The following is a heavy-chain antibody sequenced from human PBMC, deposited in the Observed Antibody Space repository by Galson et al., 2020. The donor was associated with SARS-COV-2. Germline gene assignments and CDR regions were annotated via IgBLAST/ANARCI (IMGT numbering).Heavy chain of an antibody. J-gene: IGHJ4*02. V-gene: IGHV3-23*01. Sequence: GGSLRLSCAASGFTFRSYAMSWVRQAPGKGLEWVSAISGSGGSTYYADSVKGRFTISRDNSKNTLYLQMNSLRAEDTAVYYCAKDGYNYDYFDYWGQGTLVTVSS. CDR2: ISGSGGST. CDR1: GFTFRSYA. CDR3: AKDGYNYDYFDY. D-gene: IGHD5-12*01.